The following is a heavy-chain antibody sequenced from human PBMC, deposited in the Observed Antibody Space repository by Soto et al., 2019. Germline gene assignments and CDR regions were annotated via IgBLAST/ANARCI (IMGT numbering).Heavy chain of an antibody. V-gene: IGHV4-34*01. D-gene: IGHD5-18*01. CDR3: ARVRIQLWLGVNYYYGMDV. Sequence: QVQLQQWGAGLLKPSETLSLTCAVYGGSFSGYYWSWIRQPPGKGLEWIGESNHSGSTNYNPSLKSRVTISVDTSKNQFSLKLSSVTAADTAVYYCARVRIQLWLGVNYYYGMDVWGQGTTVTVSS. CDR1: GGSFSGYY. CDR2: SNHSGST. J-gene: IGHJ6*02.